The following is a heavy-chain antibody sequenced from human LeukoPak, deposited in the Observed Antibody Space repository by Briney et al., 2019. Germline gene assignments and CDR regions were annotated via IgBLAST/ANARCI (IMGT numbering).Heavy chain of an antibody. CDR3: ATNYYDSIGPWLAYFDY. D-gene: IGHD3-22*01. J-gene: IGHJ4*02. CDR2: IIPIFGTA. CDR1: GGTFSSYA. Sequence: SVKVSCKASGGTFSSYAISWVRQAPGQGLEWMGGIIPIFGTANYAQKFQGRVTITADESTSTAYMELSSMRSEDTAVYYCATNYYDSIGPWLAYFDYWGKGTLVTVSS. V-gene: IGHV1-69*13.